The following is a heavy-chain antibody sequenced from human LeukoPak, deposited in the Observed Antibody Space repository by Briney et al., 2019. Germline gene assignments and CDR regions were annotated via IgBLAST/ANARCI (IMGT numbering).Heavy chain of an antibody. CDR3: ARREAGVRGVIQYNWFDP. CDR2: IWYDGSNK. CDR1: GFTFSSYG. Sequence: GRSLRLSCAASGFTFSSYGMHWVRQAPGKGLEWVAVIWYDGSNKYYADSVKGRFTISRDNSKNTLYLQMNSLRAEDTAVYYCARREAGVRGVIQYNWFDPWGQGTLVTVSP. V-gene: IGHV3-33*08. D-gene: IGHD3-10*01. J-gene: IGHJ5*02.